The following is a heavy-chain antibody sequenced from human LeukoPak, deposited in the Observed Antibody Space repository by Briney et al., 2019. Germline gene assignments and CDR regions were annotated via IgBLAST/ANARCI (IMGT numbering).Heavy chain of an antibody. CDR2: ISSSGSTM. CDR1: GFIFSDYY. Sequence: GGSLRLSCAASGFIFSDYYMSWIRQAPGKGLEWVSYISSSGSTMYYTDSVKGRFTISRDNAKDSLYLQMNSLRAEDTAVYYCARAGGDKSGYEGDYFDYWGQGTLVTVSS. V-gene: IGHV3-11*04. D-gene: IGHD5-12*01. J-gene: IGHJ4*02. CDR3: ARAGGDKSGYEGDYFDY.